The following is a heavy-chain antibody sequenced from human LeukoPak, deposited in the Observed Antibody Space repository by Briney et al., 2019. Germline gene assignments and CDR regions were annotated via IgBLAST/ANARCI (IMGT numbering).Heavy chain of an antibody. CDR1: GFTFSSYA. J-gene: IGHJ4*02. CDR3: AKRPTMTTVTTPSWRVCDS. CDR2: IGASGAYT. Sequence: GGSLRLSCAASGFTFSSYAMNWVRQAPGKGLEWLSAIGASGAYTFYADSVKGRFTISRDNSRNTLYLQMNSLRAEDTAVYYCAKRPTMTTVTTPSWRVCDSWGQGTLVTVSS. D-gene: IGHD4-17*01. V-gene: IGHV3-23*01.